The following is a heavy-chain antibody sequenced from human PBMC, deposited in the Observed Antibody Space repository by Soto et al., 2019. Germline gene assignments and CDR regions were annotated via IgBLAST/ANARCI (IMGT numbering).Heavy chain of an antibody. CDR3: ASWRGDV. J-gene: IGHJ6*02. CDR2: IYHSGST. Sequence: NPSETLSLTCAVSGGSISSGGYSWSWIRQPPGKGLEWIGYIYHSGSTNYNPSLKSRVTISVDTSKNQFSLKLSSVTAADTAVYYCASWRGDVWGQGTTVTVSS. V-gene: IGHV4-30-2*01. CDR1: GGSISSGGYS.